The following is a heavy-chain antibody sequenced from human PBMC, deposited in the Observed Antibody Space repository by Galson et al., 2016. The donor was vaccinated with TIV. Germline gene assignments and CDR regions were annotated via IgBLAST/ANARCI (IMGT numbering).Heavy chain of an antibody. CDR1: GYTFTEYY. CDR2: INPISGGT. V-gene: IGHV1-2*04. Sequence: SVKVSCKASGYTFTEYYIHWVRQAPGQGLEWMGWINPISGGTMYAQKFQGWVTMTRDTSITTAYMELSRLKSDDTAVYYCAKIGQEHDAFDIWGQGTMVTVFS. J-gene: IGHJ3*02. CDR3: AKIGQEHDAFDI. D-gene: IGHD1/OR15-1a*01.